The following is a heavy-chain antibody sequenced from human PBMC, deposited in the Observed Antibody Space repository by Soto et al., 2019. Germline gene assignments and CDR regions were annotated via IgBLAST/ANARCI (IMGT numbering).Heavy chain of an antibody. CDR2: ISSDGCHK. D-gene: IGHD2-2*01. J-gene: IGHJ6*02. CDR1: GFTFSPYA. CDR3: ARIYCRNISCYLSFSAMNV. V-gene: IGHV3-30*04. Sequence: VQLVESGGGVVHPGSSVRLSCAASGFTFSPYAMHWVRQAPGKGLECVAVISSDGCHKYYAASAKGRFTISSDNSQNTVCLPMERLRAEDTAVYCCARIYCRNISCYLSFSAMNVWGQGTTVTVSS.